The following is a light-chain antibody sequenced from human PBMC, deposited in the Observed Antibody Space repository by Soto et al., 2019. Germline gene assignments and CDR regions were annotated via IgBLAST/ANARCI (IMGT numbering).Light chain of an antibody. CDR2: GAS. V-gene: IGKV3-15*01. J-gene: IGKJ1*01. CDR1: QSVSSN. Sequence: EIVMTQSPATLSVSTGERATLSCRASQSVSSNLAWYQQKPGQAPRLLIYGASTRATGIPARFSGSGSGTEFTLTISSLQSEDFAVYYCQQYNNLQTFGQGTKVDIK. CDR3: QQYNNLQT.